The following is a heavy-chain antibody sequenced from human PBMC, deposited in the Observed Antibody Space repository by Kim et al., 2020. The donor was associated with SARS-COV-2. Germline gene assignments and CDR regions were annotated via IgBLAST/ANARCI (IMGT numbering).Heavy chain of an antibody. CDR3: ARGADSSGYYYNYYYYYMDF. V-gene: IGHV1-3*01. Sequence: ASVMVSCKASGYTFTSYAMHWVRQAPGQRLEWMGWINAGNGNTKYSQKFQGRVTITRDTSASTAYMELSSLRSEDTAVYYCARGADSSGYYYNYYYYYMDFWGKGTTVTVSS. CDR1: GYTFTSYA. J-gene: IGHJ6*03. D-gene: IGHD3-22*01. CDR2: INAGNGNT.